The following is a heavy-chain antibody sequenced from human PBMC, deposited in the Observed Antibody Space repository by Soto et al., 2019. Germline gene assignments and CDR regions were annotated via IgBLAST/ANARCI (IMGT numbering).Heavy chain of an antibody. V-gene: IGHV3-7*05. D-gene: IGHD5-12*01. CDR2: IKQDGSEK. J-gene: IGHJ5*02. CDR3: AGYRGKSGWFDP. CDR1: RFTFSSYP. Sequence: GGSLRLSCAASRFTFSSYPMSWVRPAPGKGLEWVANIKQDGSEKYYVDSVKGRFTISRDNAKNSLYLQMNSLRAEDTAVYYCAGYRGKSGWFDPWGQGTLVTVSS.